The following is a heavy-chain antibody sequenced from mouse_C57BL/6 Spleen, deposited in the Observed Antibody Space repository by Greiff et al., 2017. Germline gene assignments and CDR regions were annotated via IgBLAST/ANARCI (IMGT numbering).Heavy chain of an antibody. CDR3: ARGEGNRGNAMDY. CDR1: GYTFPRSW. D-gene: IGHD2-1*01. CDR2: LSPTSGGT. V-gene: IGHV1-72*01. J-gene: IGHJ4*01. Sequence: VQLQQPGAELVKPGASVKLSCKASGYTFPRSWMPWVKQRPGRGLAWIGRLSPTSGGTKYNEKFKSKATLTVAKPSSTAYMQRSSRTSEDAAVDYCARGEGNRGNAMDYWGQGTSVTVSS.